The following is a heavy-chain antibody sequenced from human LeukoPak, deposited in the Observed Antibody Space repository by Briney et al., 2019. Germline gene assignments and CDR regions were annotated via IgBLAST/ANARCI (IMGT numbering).Heavy chain of an antibody. CDR2: IYYSGST. Sequence: SETLSLTCTVSGGSIRRYYWSWIRQPPGKGLEWIGYIYYSGSTNYNPSLKSRVTISVDTSKNQFSLKLSSVTAADTAVYYCARRVPVGGCPGFWFDPWGQGTLVTVSS. CDR3: ARRVPVGGCPGFWFDP. V-gene: IGHV4-59*08. J-gene: IGHJ5*02. D-gene: IGHD1-26*01. CDR1: GGSIRRYY.